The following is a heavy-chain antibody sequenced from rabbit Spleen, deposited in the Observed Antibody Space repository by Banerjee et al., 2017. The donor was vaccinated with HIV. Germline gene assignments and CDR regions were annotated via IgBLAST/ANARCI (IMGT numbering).Heavy chain of an antibody. CDR3: VRDQAGDADYGPYYLNL. J-gene: IGHJ4*01. D-gene: IGHD2-1*01. CDR2: IYGGSSGAT. CDR1: GFSFSSSYW. Sequence: QEQLVESGGGLVQPEGSLTLTCTASGFSFSSSYWICWVRQAPGKGLEWIACIYGGSSGATHYASWAKGRFTISKTSSTTVTLQMTSLTAADTATYFCVRDQAGDADYGPYYLNLWGPGTLVTVS. V-gene: IGHV1S45*01.